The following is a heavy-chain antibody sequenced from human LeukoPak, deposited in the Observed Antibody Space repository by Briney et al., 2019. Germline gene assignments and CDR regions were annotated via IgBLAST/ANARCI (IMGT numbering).Heavy chain of an antibody. J-gene: IGHJ4*02. Sequence: GGSLRLSCAASGFTFSSYSMNGVRQAPGKGLEWVSCISSSSSYIYYADSVKGRFTISRDNAKNSLYLQMNSLRAEDTAVYYCARERVEYQLLSKREVYHCAYGGQGIVVTVSS. D-gene: IGHD2-2*01. CDR1: GFTFSSYS. CDR2: ISSSSSYI. CDR3: ARERVEYQLLSKREVYHCAY. V-gene: IGHV3-21*01.